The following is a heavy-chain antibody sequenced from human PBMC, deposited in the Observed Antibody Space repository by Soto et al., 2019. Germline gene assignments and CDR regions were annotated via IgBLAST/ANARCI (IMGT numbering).Heavy chain of an antibody. J-gene: IGHJ4*02. CDR1: GYSFTNYY. CDR2: INPSGGTT. Sequence: QMRLVQSGAEVKKPGASVKVSCKASGYSFTNYYMHWVRQAPGQGLEWMGIINPSGGTTRYARKFQGRITMTSDTSTSTVYMEVSSLSSEDTAVYYCARDGATMGSYYLDYWGQGTLVTVSS. V-gene: IGHV1-46*01. D-gene: IGHD5-12*01. CDR3: ARDGATMGSYYLDY.